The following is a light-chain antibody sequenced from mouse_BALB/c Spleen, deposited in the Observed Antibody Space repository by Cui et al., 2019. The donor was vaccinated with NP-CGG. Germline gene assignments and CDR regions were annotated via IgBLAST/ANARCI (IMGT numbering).Light chain of an antibody. J-gene: IGLJ1*01. CDR1: TGAVTTSNY. Sequence: QAVVTQESALTTSPGETVTLTCRSSTGAVTTSNYANWVQEKPDHLFTGLIGGTNNRAPVVPARFSGSLIGDKAALTITGAQTEDEAIYFCALWYSNHWVFGGGIKLTVL. V-gene: IGLV1*01. CDR3: ALWYSNHWV. CDR2: GTN.